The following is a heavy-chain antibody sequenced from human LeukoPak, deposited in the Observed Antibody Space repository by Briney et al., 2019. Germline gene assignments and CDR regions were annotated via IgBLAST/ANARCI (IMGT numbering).Heavy chain of an antibody. Sequence: ASVKVSCKASGYTFTSYYMHWVRQAPGQGLEWMGIINPSGGSTSYAQKFQGRVTMTRDTSTSTVYMELSSLRSEDTAVYYCARALTYYYDSSGYYYELSDAFDIWGQGTMATVSS. CDR1: GYTFTSYY. J-gene: IGHJ3*02. V-gene: IGHV1-46*01. CDR2: INPSGGST. CDR3: ARALTYYYDSSGYYYELSDAFDI. D-gene: IGHD3-22*01.